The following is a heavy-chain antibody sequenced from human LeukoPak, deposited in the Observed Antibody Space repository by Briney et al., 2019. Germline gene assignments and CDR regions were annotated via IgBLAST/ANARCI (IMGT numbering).Heavy chain of an antibody. CDR3: ARHSRSVDYGSGSYTWDY. Sequence: SETLSLTCTVSGGSISSSSYYWGWIRQPPGKGLEWIGAIYYSGSTYYNLSLKSQVTISVDTSRNQFSLKLSSVTAADTAVYYCARHSRSVDYGSGSYTWDYWGQGTLVTVYS. CDR1: GGSISSSSYY. V-gene: IGHV4-39*01. CDR2: IYYSGST. D-gene: IGHD3-10*01. J-gene: IGHJ4*02.